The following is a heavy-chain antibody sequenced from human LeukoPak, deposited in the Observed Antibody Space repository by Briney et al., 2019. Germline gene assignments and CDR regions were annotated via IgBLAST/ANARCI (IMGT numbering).Heavy chain of an antibody. CDR1: GGSISSSNW. J-gene: IGHJ4*02. Sequence: SETLSLTCAVSGGSISSSNWWSWVRQPPGKGLEWIGEIYHSGSTNYNPSLKSRVTISVDKSKNQFSLKLSSVTAADTAVYYCARGRMDQGLMVYYFDYWGQGTLVTVSS. CDR3: ARGRMDQGLMVYYFDY. V-gene: IGHV4-4*02. D-gene: IGHD3-10*01. CDR2: IYHSGST.